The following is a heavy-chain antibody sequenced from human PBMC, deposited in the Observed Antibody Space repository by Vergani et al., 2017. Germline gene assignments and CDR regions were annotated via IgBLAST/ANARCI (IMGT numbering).Heavy chain of an antibody. D-gene: IGHD2-2*01. CDR2: ISYDGSNK. V-gene: IGHV3-30*03. Sequence: VQLVESGGGLVQPGGSLRLSCAASGFTFSSYGMHWVRQAPGKGLEWVAVISYDGSNKYYADSVKGRFTISRDNSKNTLYLQMNSLRAEDTAVYYCAREYCSSTSCHGAFDIWGQGTMVTVSS. CDR1: GFTFSSYG. CDR3: AREYCSSTSCHGAFDI. J-gene: IGHJ3*02.